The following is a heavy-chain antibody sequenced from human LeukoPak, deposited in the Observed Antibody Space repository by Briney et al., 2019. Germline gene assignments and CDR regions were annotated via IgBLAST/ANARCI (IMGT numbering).Heavy chain of an antibody. CDR3: ARATLNYYDSSGYPLDY. CDR1: GYTFTGYY. V-gene: IGHV1-2*06. D-gene: IGHD3-22*01. J-gene: IGHJ4*02. Sequence: ASVKVSCKASGYTFTGYYMHWVRQAPGQGLERMGRINPNSGGTNYAQKFQGRVTMTRDTSISTAHMELSRLRSDDTAVYYCARATLNYYDSSGYPLDYWGQGTLVTVSS. CDR2: INPNSGGT.